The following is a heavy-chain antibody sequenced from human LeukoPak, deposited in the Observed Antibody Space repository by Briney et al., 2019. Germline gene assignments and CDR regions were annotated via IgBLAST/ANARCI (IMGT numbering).Heavy chain of an antibody. CDR2: IKQDGSVK. Sequence: SGGSLRLSCAASGFTFNNYWMSWVREAPGKGLEWVANIKQDGSVKNYVDYMEGRFTISRDNAKNSLYLQMNSLRAEDTAVYYCARDSKIQLWLRIVDYYGMDVWGQGTTVTVSS. J-gene: IGHJ6*02. V-gene: IGHV3-7*01. D-gene: IGHD5-18*01. CDR1: GFTFNNYW. CDR3: ARDSKIQLWLRIVDYYGMDV.